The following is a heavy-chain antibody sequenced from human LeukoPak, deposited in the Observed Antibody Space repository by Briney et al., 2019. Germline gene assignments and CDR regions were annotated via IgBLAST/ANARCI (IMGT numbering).Heavy chain of an antibody. CDR2: IYYSGST. D-gene: IGHD3-22*01. CDR3: ARGGGSTDYYDSSGYF. V-gene: IGHV4-59*01. CDR1: GGSIRSYY. J-gene: IGHJ4*02. Sequence: PSETLSLTCTVSGGSIRSYYWSWIRQPPGKGLDWIGYIYYSGSTNYNPSLKSRVTISVDTSKNQFSLKLSSVTAADTAVYYCARGGGSTDYYDSSGYFWGQGTLVTVSS.